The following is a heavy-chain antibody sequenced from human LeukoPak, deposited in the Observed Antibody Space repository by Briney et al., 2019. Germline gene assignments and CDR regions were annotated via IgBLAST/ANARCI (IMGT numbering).Heavy chain of an antibody. J-gene: IGHJ4*02. V-gene: IGHV3-23*01. CDR1: GFTFSTSA. CDR2: IKGGGGDP. CDR3: AKGGHDYNPFYW. Sequence: QPGGSLRLSCAASGFTFSTSAMGWVRQAPGKGLEWVSSIKGGGGDPFYADSVKGRFTISRDNSKNTLFLQLNSLRAEGTAVYYCAKGGHDYNPFYWWGQGTLVTVSS. D-gene: IGHD4-11*01.